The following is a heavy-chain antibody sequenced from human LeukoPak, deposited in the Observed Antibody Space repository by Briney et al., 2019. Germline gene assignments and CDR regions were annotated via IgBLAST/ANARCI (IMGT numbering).Heavy chain of an antibody. V-gene: IGHV3-30-3*01. D-gene: IGHD3-22*01. CDR1: GFTFSSYA. CDR2: ISYDGSNK. CDR3: ARTYYYDSSGYSNPGGY. Sequence: GGSLRLSCAASGFTFSSYAMHWVRQAPGKGLEWVALISYDGSNKYYADSVKGRFTIFRDNSKNTLCLQMNSLRAEDTAVYYCARTYYYDSSGYSNPGGYWGQGTLVTVSS. J-gene: IGHJ4*02.